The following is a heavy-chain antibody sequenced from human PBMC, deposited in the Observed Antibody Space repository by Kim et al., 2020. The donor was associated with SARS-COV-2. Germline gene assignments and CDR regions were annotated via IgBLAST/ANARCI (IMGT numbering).Heavy chain of an antibody. CDR1: GFTFSSYA. V-gene: IGHV3-30*02. J-gene: IGHJ4*02. CDR2: IRYDGSNK. Sequence: GGSLRLSCAASGFTFSSYAMHWVRQAPGKGLEWVAVIRYDGSNKYYADSVKGRFTISRDNSKNTLYLQMNSLRAEDTAVYYCAKDQRDTAMVSWPVDYWGQGTLVTVSS. CDR3: AKDQRDTAMVSWPVDY. D-gene: IGHD5-18*01.